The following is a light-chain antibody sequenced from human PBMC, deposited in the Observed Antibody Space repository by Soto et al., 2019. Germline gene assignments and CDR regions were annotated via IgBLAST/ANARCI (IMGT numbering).Light chain of an antibody. CDR3: QKYNNPPRT. CDR1: QSISNY. J-gene: IGKJ1*01. V-gene: IGKV1-27*01. CDR2: GPS. Sequence: DIQMTESPSSLSASVADRITMTCRARQSISNYLAWYPQTPRTVHKLLIYGPSSLHSGVSSRLSRSGSGTDFALTIGILQPEDVATYYCQKYNNPPRTVGQGTKVDSK.